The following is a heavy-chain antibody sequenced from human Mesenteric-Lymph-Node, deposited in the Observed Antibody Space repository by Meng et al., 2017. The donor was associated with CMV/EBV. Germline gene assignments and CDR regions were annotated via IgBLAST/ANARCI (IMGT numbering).Heavy chain of an antibody. Sequence: LSLTCEASGFAFSSYAMNWVRQAPGKGLEWVSSISSSSSYIYYADSVKGRFTISRDNAKNSLYLQMNSLRAEDTAVYYCARDLEYGMDVWGQGTTVTVSS. V-gene: IGHV3-21*01. CDR3: ARDLEYGMDV. CDR2: ISSSSSYI. CDR1: GFAFSSYA. J-gene: IGHJ6*02.